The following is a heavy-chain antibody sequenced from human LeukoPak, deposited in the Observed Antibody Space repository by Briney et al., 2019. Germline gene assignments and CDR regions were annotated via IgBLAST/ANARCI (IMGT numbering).Heavy chain of an antibody. CDR3: AREEHCSSTSCSRDY. D-gene: IGHD2-2*01. CDR1: GYTFTSYG. J-gene: IGHJ4*02. Sequence: ASVKVSCKASGYTFTSYGISWVRQAPGQGLEWMGWINTNTGNPTYAQGFTGRFVFSLDTSVSTAYLQISSLKAEDTAVYYCAREEHCSSTSCSRDYWGQGTLVTVSS. CDR2: INTNTGNP. V-gene: IGHV7-4-1*02.